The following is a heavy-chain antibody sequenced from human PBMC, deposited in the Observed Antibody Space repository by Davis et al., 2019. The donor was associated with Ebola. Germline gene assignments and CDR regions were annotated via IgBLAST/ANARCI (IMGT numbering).Heavy chain of an antibody. V-gene: IGHV3-23*01. J-gene: IGHJ6*04. D-gene: IGHD3-3*01. CDR2: ISGSGGST. CDR3: AKSGLSFGVVKYHYGMDV. Sequence: GGSLRLSCTDSVITFSSYAMTWVRQAPGKGLEWVSAISGSGGSTYYADSVKGRFTISRDNSKKTLYLKMNSLRAEEPAGYYCAKSGLSFGVVKYHYGMDVWGKGTTGTVSS. CDR1: VITFSSYA.